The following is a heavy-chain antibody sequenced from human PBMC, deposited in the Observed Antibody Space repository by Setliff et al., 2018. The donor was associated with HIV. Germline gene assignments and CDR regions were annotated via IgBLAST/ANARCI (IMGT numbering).Heavy chain of an antibody. Sequence: SETLSLTCTVSGGSISSYYWSWIRQPPGKRLEWIGYIYYTGSTNYNPSLKSRVTISLDTSKKQLSLKLTSATAADTAVYYCARKHDDDRGGGMDVWGQGTTVTVSS. CDR2: IYYTGST. D-gene: IGHD3-22*01. J-gene: IGHJ6*02. CDR3: ARKHDDDRGGGMDV. CDR1: GGSISSYY. V-gene: IGHV4-59*01.